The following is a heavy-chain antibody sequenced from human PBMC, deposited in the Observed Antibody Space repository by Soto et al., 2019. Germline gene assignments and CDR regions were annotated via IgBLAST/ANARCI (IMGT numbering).Heavy chain of an antibody. CDR1: GFSLSTSGMC. V-gene: IGHV2-70*11. Sequence: SGPTLVNPTPTLTLTCTFSGFSLSTSGMCVSWIRQPPGKALEWLARIDWDDDKYYSTSLKTRLTISKDTSKNQVVLTMTNMDPVDTATYYCARTMVRGVITQAFDYWGQGTLVTVS. J-gene: IGHJ4*02. CDR2: IDWDDDK. CDR3: ARTMVRGVITQAFDY. D-gene: IGHD3-10*01.